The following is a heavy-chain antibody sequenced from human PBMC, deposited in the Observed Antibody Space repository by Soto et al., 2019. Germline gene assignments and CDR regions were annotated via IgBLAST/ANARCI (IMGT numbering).Heavy chain of an antibody. D-gene: IGHD6-6*01. J-gene: IGHJ4*02. V-gene: IGHV1-8*01. CDR3: ARSKRSIAARGRYYFDY. Sequence: QVQLVQSGAEVKKPGASVKVSCKASGYTFTSYDINWVRQATGQGLEWMGWMNPNSGNTGYAQKFQGRVTMTRNTSISTAYMELSSLRSEDTAVYYCARSKRSIAARGRYYFDYWGQGTLVTVSS. CDR2: MNPNSGNT. CDR1: GYTFTSYD.